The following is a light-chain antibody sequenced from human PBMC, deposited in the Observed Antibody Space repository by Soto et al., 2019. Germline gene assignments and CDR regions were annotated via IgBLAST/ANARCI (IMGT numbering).Light chain of an antibody. CDR2: AAS. CDR1: QSISSW. J-gene: IGKJ1*01. CDR3: QQTNTFPWT. V-gene: IGKV1-12*01. Sequence: DIQMTQSPSTLSASLGDRVTITCRASQSISSWLAWYQQKPGKAPKLLIYAASSLQRGVPSRFSAFGSGTDFSLTIISLQPEDFATYYCQQTNTFPWTFGQGTKVDIK.